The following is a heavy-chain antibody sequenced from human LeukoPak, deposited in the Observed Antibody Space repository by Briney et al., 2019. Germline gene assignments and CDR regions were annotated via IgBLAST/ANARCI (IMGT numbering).Heavy chain of an antibody. CDR1: GFPFSSYA. V-gene: IGHV3-23*01. CDR2: INRIDGST. Sequence: GSLNLSCAPSGFPFSSYAISWVRQPPGKGLEWVPPINRIDGSTDYADSVKGRFTISRDNTKNTLYLQMNSLRAEDTGVYYCARAHYAFDIWGQGTMVTVSS. J-gene: IGHJ3*02. CDR3: ARAHYAFDI.